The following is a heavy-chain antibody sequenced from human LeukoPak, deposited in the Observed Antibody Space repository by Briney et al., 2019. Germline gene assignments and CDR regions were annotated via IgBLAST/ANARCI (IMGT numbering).Heavy chain of an antibody. Sequence: SETLSLTCTVSNGPINTYQWSWIRQPPGKGLEWIGNIHYSGSANYNPSLKSRVIISVDTSKNQFSLRLSPVTAADTAVYYCARRGSSSWFYYFDYWGQGTLVTVSS. CDR2: IHYSGSA. D-gene: IGHD6-13*01. CDR3: ARRGSSSWFYYFDY. J-gene: IGHJ4*02. V-gene: IGHV4-59*12. CDR1: NGPINTYQ.